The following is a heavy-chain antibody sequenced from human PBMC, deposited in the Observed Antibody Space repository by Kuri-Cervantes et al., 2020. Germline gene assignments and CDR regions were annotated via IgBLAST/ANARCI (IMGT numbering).Heavy chain of an antibody. D-gene: IGHD5-24*01. V-gene: IGHV1-46*01. CDR3: ARGNHGLGWGFDY. J-gene: IGHJ4*02. Sequence: ASVKVSCKASGYTFTSYGISWVRQAPGQGLVWMGIINPSGGSTSYAQKFQGRVTMTRDTSTSTVYMELSSLRSEDTAVYYCARGNHGLGWGFDYWGQGTLVTVSS. CDR1: GYTFTSYG. CDR2: INPSGGST.